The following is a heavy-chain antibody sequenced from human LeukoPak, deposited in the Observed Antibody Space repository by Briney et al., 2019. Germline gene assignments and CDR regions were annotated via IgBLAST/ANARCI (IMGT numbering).Heavy chain of an antibody. CDR1: GGSISNYY. CDR2: ISYSGST. V-gene: IGHV4-59*04. CDR3: ARTVGVQPLDY. J-gene: IGHJ4*02. D-gene: IGHD3-10*01. Sequence: PSETLSLTCTVSGGSISNYYWSWIRQPPGKGLEWIGYISYSGSTYSNPSLKSRVTISVDTSKNRFSLKMSSVTAADTAVYYCARTVGVQPLDYWGQGIMVTVSS.